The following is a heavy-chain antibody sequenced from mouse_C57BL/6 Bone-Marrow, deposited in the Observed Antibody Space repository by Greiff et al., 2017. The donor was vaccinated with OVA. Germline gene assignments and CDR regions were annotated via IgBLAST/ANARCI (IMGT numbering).Heavy chain of an antibody. CDR1: GFTFSDYG. Sequence: EVMLVESGGGLVKPGGSLKLSCAASGFTFSDYGMHWVRQAPEKGLEWVAYISSGSSTIYYADTVKGRFTISRDNAKNTLFLQMTSLRSEDTAMYYCARRNGYYGFAYWGQGTLVTVSA. CDR3: ARRNGYYGFAY. CDR2: ISSGSSTI. V-gene: IGHV5-17*01. J-gene: IGHJ3*01. D-gene: IGHD2-3*01.